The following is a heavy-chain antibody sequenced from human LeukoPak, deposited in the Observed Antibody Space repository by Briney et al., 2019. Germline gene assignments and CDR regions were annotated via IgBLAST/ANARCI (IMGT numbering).Heavy chain of an antibody. CDR1: GGSISSGSYY. CDR3: ARGRPIIAVAGTSYFDY. CDR2: IYTSGST. J-gene: IGHJ4*02. Sequence: SETLSLTCTVSGGSISSGSYYWSWIRPPAGKGLEWIGRIYTSGSTNYNPSLKSRVTISVDTSNNQFSLKLSSVTAADTAVYYCARGRPIIAVAGTSYFDYWGQGTLVTVSS. V-gene: IGHV4-61*02. D-gene: IGHD6-19*01.